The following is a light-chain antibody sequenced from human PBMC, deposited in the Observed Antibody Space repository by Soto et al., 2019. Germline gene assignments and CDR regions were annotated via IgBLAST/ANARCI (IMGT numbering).Light chain of an antibody. CDR2: AAS. J-gene: IGKJ2*01. Sequence: DIQMTQSPSSLSASVGDRVTITCRASQSVNNHFDWYQQKPGKAPKLLIYAASGLQSGVPSRFSGSGSGTDFTLTISSLQTEDFATYYCQQSYSSTWTFGKGTKLEIK. V-gene: IGKV1-39*01. CDR1: QSVNNH. CDR3: QQSYSSTWT.